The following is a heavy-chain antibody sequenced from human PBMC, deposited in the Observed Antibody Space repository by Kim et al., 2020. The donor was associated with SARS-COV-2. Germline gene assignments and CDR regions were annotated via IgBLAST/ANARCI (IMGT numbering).Heavy chain of an antibody. V-gene: IGHV3-30*03. CDR1: GFTFNNFG. CDR2: ISYDGSDK. Sequence: GGSLRLSCAASGFTFNNFGMHWVRQAPGKRPEWVALISYDGSDKYYADSVKGRITISRDNSKNTLYLQMNSLRHEDSAIYYCARSAQYQLLWAETWGQGTQVAVSA. J-gene: IGHJ5*02. CDR3: ARSAQYQLLWAET. D-gene: IGHD2-2*01.